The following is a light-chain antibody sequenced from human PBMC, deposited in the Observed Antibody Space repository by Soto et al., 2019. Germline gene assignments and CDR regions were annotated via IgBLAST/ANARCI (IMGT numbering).Light chain of an antibody. CDR2: LNSDGSH. V-gene: IGLV4-69*01. CDR1: SGHSRYA. Sequence: QPVLTQSPSASASLGASVKLTCTLSSGHSRYAIAWHQQQPEKGPRFLMKLNSDGSHSKGDGIPDRFSGPSSGAERYLTISSLQSEDEADYYCQTWGTGIHVVFGGGTQLTVL. J-gene: IGLJ2*01. CDR3: QTWGTGIHVV.